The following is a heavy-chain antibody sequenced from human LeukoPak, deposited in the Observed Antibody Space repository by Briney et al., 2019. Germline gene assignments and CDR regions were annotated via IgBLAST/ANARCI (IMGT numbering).Heavy chain of an antibody. Sequence: GESLKISCKGSGYGFTDYWIGWVRQMPGKGLEWMGIIYPGDSQTRYSPSFQGLVTISADKSINTAYLQWSSLKASDTATYYCARHFGTSCYDWGQGTLVTVSS. V-gene: IGHV5-51*01. D-gene: IGHD2-2*01. CDR2: IYPGDSQT. J-gene: IGHJ4*02. CDR3: ARHFGTSCYD. CDR1: GYGFTDYW.